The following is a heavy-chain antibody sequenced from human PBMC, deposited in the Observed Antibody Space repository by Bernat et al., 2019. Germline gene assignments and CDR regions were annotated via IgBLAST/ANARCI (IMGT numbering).Heavy chain of an antibody. V-gene: IGHV3-74*01. CDR1: GFTFSSYW. J-gene: IGHJ6*02. CDR3: ATAPGYCSGGSCYWYGMDV. D-gene: IGHD2-15*01. Sequence: EVQLVESGGGLDQPGGSLRLSCAASGFTFSSYWMHWVRQAPGKGLVWVSRINSDGSSTSYADSVKGRFTISRDNAKNTLYLQMNSLRAEDTAVYYCATAPGYCSGGSCYWYGMDVWGQGTTVTVSS. CDR2: INSDGSST.